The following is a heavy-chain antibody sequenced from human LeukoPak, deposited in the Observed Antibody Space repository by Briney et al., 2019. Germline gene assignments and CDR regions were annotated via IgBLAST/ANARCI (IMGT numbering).Heavy chain of an antibody. CDR2: ISSSSSYI. CDR3: ARDRHYYDSSGSWD. V-gene: IGHV3-21*01. D-gene: IGHD3-22*01. CDR1: GFTFSSYA. J-gene: IGHJ4*02. Sequence: RAGGSLRLSCAASGFTFSSYAMSWVRQAPGKGLEWVSSISSSSSYIYYADSVKGRFTISRDNAKNSLYLQMNSLRAEDTAVYYCARDRHYYDSSGSWDWGQGTLVTVSS.